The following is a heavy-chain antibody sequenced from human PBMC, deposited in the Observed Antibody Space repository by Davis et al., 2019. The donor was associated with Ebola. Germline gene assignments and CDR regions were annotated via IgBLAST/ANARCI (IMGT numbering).Heavy chain of an antibody. V-gene: IGHV3-30-3*01. J-gene: IGHJ6*02. D-gene: IGHD2-2*01. Sequence: GGSLRLSCAASGFTFSSYAMHWVRQAPGKGLEWVAVISYDGSNKYYADSVKGRFTISRDNAKNSLYLQMNSLRAEDTAVYYCARDSIVVVPAAVTYYYYGMDVWGQGTTVTVSS. CDR3: ARDSIVVVPAAVTYYYYGMDV. CDR1: GFTFSSYA. CDR2: ISYDGSNK.